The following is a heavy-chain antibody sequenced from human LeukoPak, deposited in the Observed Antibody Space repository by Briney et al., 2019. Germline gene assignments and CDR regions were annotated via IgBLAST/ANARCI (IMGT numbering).Heavy chain of an antibody. Sequence: GGSLRLSCAASGFTFSSYAMSWVPQAPGKGLEWVSGISSSGGSTYYADSVKGRFTISRDNSKNTLYLQMNSLRAEDTAVYYCAKAFLRWYLDYWGQGTLVTVSS. CDR3: AKAFLRWYLDY. CDR2: ISSSGGST. CDR1: GFTFSSYA. D-gene: IGHD4-23*01. J-gene: IGHJ4*02. V-gene: IGHV3-23*01.